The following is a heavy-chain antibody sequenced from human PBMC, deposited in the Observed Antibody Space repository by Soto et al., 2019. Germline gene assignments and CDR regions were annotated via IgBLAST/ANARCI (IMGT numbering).Heavy chain of an antibody. J-gene: IGHJ6*02. CDR3: AKVSGWYGPYYYYYYGMDV. CDR1: GFTFSSYA. CDR2: ISGSGGST. D-gene: IGHD6-19*01. Sequence: PGGSLRLSCAASGFTFSSYAMSWVRQAPGKGLEWVSAISGSGGSTYYADSVKGRFTISRDNSKNTLYLQMNSLRAEDTAVYYCAKVSGWYGPYYYYYYGMDVWGQGTTVTVSS. V-gene: IGHV3-23*01.